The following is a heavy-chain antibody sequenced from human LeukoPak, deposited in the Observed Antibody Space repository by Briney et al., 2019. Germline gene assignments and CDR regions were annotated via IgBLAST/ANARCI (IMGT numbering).Heavy chain of an antibody. D-gene: IGHD4-17*01. Sequence: GGSLRLSCAASGLTFSAYAMHWVRQAPGKGLEWVAVISYDGSNKYYADSVKGRFTIFRDNSKNTVHLQMNSLKSEDTAAYYCARGPVGPFGDYGLVDYWGQGTPVIVSS. CDR2: ISYDGSNK. CDR1: GLTFSAYA. J-gene: IGHJ4*02. CDR3: ARGPVGPFGDYGLVDY. V-gene: IGHV3-30-3*01.